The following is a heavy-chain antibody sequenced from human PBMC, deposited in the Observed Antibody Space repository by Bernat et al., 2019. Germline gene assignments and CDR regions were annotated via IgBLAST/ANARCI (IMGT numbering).Heavy chain of an antibody. CDR2: IKSDGSAK. CDR3: ARDPGWGALDL. CDR1: GFTFLSHW. Sequence: EVQLVQCGAALVQPGGSLRLSCAASGFTFLSHWMCWLRQAPGKGLEWVANIKSDGSAKYYVDSVKGRFTISRDNVNNSLYLQMNSLRADDTAVYYCARDPGWGALDLWGQGTMVTVSS. J-gene: IGHJ3*01. D-gene: IGHD3-16*01. V-gene: IGHV3-7*03.